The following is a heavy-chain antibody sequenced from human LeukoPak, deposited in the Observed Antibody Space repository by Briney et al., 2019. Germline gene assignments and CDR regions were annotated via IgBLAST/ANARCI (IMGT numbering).Heavy chain of an antibody. J-gene: IGHJ6*03. CDR2: ISYDGSNK. CDR1: GFTFSSYE. Sequence: GGSLRLSCAASGFTFSSYEMNWVRQAPGKGLEWVAVISYDGSNKYYADSVKGRFTISRDNSKNTLYLQMNSLRAEDTAVYYCAKGRGYYYYYYMDVWGKGTTVTISS. CDR3: AKGRGYYYYYYMDV. V-gene: IGHV3-30*18.